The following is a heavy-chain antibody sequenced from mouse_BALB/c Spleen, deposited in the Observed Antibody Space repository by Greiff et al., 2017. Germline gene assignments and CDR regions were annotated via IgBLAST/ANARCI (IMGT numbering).Heavy chain of an antibody. V-gene: IGHV5-12-2*01. D-gene: IGHD2-3*01. CDR2: ISNGGGST. Sequence: EVNVVESGGGLVQPGGSLKLSCAASGFTFSSYTMSWVRQTPEKRLEWVAYISNGGGSTYYPDTVKGRFTISRDNAKNTLYLQMSSLKSEDTAMYYCARFYDGYYDYWGQGTTLTVSS. CDR1: GFTFSSYT. J-gene: IGHJ2*01. CDR3: ARFYDGYYDY.